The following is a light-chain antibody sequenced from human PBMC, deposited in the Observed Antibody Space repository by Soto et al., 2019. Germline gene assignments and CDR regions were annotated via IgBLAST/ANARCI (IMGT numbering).Light chain of an antibody. CDR2: AAS. CDR3: QQSYSTPRT. Sequence: DIQMTQSPSSLSASVGDRVTITCRASQSISSYLNWYQQKRGKAPKLLIYAASSLQSGVPSRFSGSGSGTDFTLTISSLQTEDFATYYCQQSYSTPRTFGHGTKVEIK. V-gene: IGKV1-39*01. J-gene: IGKJ1*01. CDR1: QSISSY.